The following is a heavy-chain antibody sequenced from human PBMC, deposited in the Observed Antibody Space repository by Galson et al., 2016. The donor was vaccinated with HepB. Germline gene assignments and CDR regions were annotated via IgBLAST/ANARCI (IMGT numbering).Heavy chain of an antibody. V-gene: IGHV3-23*01. CDR2: ISGSGDTI. J-gene: IGHJ4*02. Sequence: SLRLSCAASGFTFSNYSMNWVRQRPGKGLEWVAVISGSGDTIFYADSVKGRFTISRDNSEKTLSLQMSSLRVEDTGVYYCAKGGVVVLIATPLSWGQGTLVTVSS. CDR1: GFTFSNYS. CDR3: AKGGVVVLIATPLS. D-gene: IGHD2-15*01.